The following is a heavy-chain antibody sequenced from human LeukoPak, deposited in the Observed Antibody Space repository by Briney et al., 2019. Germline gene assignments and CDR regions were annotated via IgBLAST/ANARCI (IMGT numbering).Heavy chain of an antibody. V-gene: IGHV4-39*01. D-gene: IGHD1-14*01. CDR2: LYNTETT. J-gene: IGHJ4*02. CDR3: ARHPTLTSGGNFDY. CDR1: WGSISRSSDY. Sequence: SDTLSLTCSVWWGSISRSSDYCGWIRQPPGKGLGWIGSLYNTETTYYNPSIQSRVTISVDTSKNRLSLKLSSVTPADTAVYYCARHPTLTSGGNFDYWGQGTLVTVSS.